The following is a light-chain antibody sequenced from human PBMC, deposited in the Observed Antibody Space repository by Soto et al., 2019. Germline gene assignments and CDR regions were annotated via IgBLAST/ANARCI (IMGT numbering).Light chain of an antibody. CDR2: GAS. Sequence: EIVTTQSPATLSVSPGERATLSGRASQSVSSNLAWYQQKPGQAPRLLIYGASPRATGIPARFSGSGSGTEFTLTISSLQSEDFAVYYCQLYNNWPKTFGQGTKVDIK. CDR1: QSVSSN. CDR3: QLYNNWPKT. J-gene: IGKJ1*01. V-gene: IGKV3-15*01.